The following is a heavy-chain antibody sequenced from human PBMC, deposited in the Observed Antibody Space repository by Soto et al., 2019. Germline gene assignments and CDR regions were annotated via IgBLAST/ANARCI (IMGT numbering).Heavy chain of an antibody. D-gene: IGHD6-13*01. V-gene: IGHV3-53*04. J-gene: IGHJ4*02. CDR2: IYSCGST. CDR1: GFTVSSNY. Sequence: GGSQRLSCAASGFTVSSNYMSWVRQAPGKGLERVSVIYSCGSTYYADSVKGRFTISRHNSKNTLYLKMNSLRAEDTAVYCCAWGLGGIAAAVDYWGQGTLVTCSS. CDR3: AWGLGGIAAAVDY.